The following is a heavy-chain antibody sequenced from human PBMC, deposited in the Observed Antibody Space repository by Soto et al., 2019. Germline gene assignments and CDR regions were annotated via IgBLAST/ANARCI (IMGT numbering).Heavy chain of an antibody. Sequence: ASVKVSCKTSGYTFTSFGISWVRQAPGQGLEWMGWITTDKGNTGYAQKFQGRVTMTRNTSISTAYMELSSLRSEDTAVYYCAREHSSSWLDYWGQGTLVTVSS. CDR3: AREHSSSWLDY. J-gene: IGHJ4*02. V-gene: IGHV1-8*01. CDR1: GYTFTSFG. CDR2: ITTDKGNT. D-gene: IGHD6-13*01.